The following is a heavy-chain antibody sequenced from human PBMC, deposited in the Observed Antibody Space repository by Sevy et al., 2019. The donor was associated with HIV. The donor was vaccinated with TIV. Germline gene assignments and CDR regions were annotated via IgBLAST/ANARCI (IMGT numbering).Heavy chain of an antibody. D-gene: IGHD2-8*01. V-gene: IGHV3-23*01. CDR2: ISGSGGST. J-gene: IGHJ3*02. CDR3: ANVFRVKNVIDI. CDR1: GFTFSSYA. Sequence: GGSLRLSCAASGFTFSSYAMSWVRQAPGKGLEWVSAISGSGGSTYYADSVKGRFTISSDNSKNTLYLQMNSLGAEDTAVYYCANVFRVKNVIDIWGQGTMVTVSS.